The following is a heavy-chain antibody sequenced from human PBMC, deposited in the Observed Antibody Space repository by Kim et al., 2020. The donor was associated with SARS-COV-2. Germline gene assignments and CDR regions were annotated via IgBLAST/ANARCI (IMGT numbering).Heavy chain of an antibody. CDR2: IYYSGST. CDR3: ARDLGPYNSDWYKRYFDL. D-gene: IGHD6-19*01. Sequence: SETLSLTCTVSGGSISSSSYYWGWIRQPPGRGLEWIGSIYYSGSTHYNPSLKSRVTISVDTSKNQFSLKLTSVTAADTAVYYCARDLGPYNSDWYKRYFDLWGRGTLVTVSS. CDR1: GGSISSSSYY. V-gene: IGHV4-39*07. J-gene: IGHJ2*01.